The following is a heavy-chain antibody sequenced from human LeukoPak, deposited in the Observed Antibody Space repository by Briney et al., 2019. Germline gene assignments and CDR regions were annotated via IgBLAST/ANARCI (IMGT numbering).Heavy chain of an antibody. CDR3: ARGRGSGTTDY. V-gene: IGHV3-30*04. Sequence: GRSLRLSCAASGFTFSSYPMHWVRQAPGKGLEWVAVISNDGSTKYYADSVKGRFTISRDNSKSTLYVQMNSLRAEDTAVYYCARGRGSGTTDYWGQGTLVTVSS. CDR2: ISNDGSTK. CDR1: GFTFSSYP. D-gene: IGHD3-10*01. J-gene: IGHJ4*02.